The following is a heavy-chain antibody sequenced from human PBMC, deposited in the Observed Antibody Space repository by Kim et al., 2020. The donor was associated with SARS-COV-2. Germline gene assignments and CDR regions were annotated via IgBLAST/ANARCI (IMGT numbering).Heavy chain of an antibody. CDR3: ARGQGTPNWYFDL. Sequence: YNPSLKSRVTISVDTSKNQFSLQLSSVTAADTAVYYCARGQGTPNWYFDLWGRGTLVTVSS. D-gene: IGHD3-10*01. V-gene: IGHV4-34*01. J-gene: IGHJ2*01.